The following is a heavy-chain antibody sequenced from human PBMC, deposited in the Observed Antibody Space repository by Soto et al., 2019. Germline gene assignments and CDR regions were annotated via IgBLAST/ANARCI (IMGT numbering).Heavy chain of an antibody. V-gene: IGHV3-15*01. CDR1: GFTFSNAW. J-gene: IGHJ4*02. D-gene: IGHD2-15*01. Sequence: EVQLLESGGGLVQPGGSLRLSCAASGFTFSNAWMSWVRQAPGKGLEWVGRIKSKTDGGTTDYAAPVKGRFTISRDDSKNTLYLQMNSLKTEDTAVYYCTTFPCSGGSCYPYYFDYWGQGTLVTVSS. CDR3: TTFPCSGGSCYPYYFDY. CDR2: IKSKTDGGTT.